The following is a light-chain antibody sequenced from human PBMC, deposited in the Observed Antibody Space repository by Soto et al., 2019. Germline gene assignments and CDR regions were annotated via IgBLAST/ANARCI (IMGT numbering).Light chain of an antibody. CDR2: DVS. CDR3: SSYTSSSTPGV. CDR1: SSDVGGYNY. Sequence: QSALTQPDSVSGSPGQSITISCTGTSSDVGGYNYVSWYQQHPGKAPKLMIYDVSNRPSGVSNRFSGSKSGNTASLTISGLQAEDEADYYCSSYTSSSTPGVFGTGTKLTVL. J-gene: IGLJ1*01. V-gene: IGLV2-14*01.